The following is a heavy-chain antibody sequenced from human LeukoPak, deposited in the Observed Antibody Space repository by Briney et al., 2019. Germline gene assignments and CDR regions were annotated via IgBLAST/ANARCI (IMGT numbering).Heavy chain of an antibody. V-gene: IGHV3-43*02. CDR1: GFTFDDYG. D-gene: IGHD6-6*01. CDR2: ISGDGGST. CDR3: VRDSRPPF. Sequence: GGSLRLSCAASGFTFDDYGMSWVRQAPGKGLEWVSFISGDGGSTYYADSVKGRFTISRDNSKNSLSLQMNSLRTDDSAFYYCVRDSRPPFWGQGTLVTVTS. J-gene: IGHJ4*02.